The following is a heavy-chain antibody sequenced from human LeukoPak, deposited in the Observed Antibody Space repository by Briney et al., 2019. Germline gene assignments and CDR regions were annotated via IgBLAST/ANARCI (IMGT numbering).Heavy chain of an antibody. J-gene: IGHJ3*02. V-gene: IGHV4-59*08. Sequence: SETLSLTCTVSGGSISSYYRSWIRQPPGKGLEWIGYIYYSGSTNYNPSLKSRVTISVDTSKNQFSLKLSSVTAADTAVYYCARLNNDAFDIWGQGTMVTVS. CDR1: GGSISSYY. CDR2: IYYSGST. D-gene: IGHD1/OR15-1a*01. CDR3: ARLNNDAFDI.